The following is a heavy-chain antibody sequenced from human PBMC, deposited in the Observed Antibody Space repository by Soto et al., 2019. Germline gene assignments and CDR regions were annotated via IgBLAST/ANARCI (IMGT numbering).Heavy chain of an antibody. V-gene: IGHV3-72*01. J-gene: IGHJ4*02. CDR3: ARGVVSTGYFDY. D-gene: IGHD5-12*01. CDR2: SRDKVHSHTT. CDR1: GFTFSDHY. Sequence: EVQLAESGGGVVQPGGSLRLSCAASGFTFSDHYMDWVRQAPGKGLEWVGRSRDKVHSHTTEYAASVNGRFTISRGDSENSLYLPMNCLRTEHTAVHYCARGVVSTGYFDYWGQGTLVTVSS.